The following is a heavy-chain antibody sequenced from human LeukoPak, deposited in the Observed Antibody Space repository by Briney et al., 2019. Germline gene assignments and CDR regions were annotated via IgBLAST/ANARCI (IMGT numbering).Heavy chain of an antibody. CDR1: GFSLSTRGMG. CDR2: IYWDDDK. D-gene: IGHD1-1*01. CDR3: AHMNTTRGFDY. V-gene: IGHV2-5*02. Sequence: SGPTLVKPTQTLTLTCTFSGFSLSTRGMGVGWIRQPPGEALEWLALIYWDDDKRYSPSLKSRLTITKDTSKNQVVLTMTSMDPVDTATYYCAHMNTTRGFDYWGQGTLVTVSS. J-gene: IGHJ4*02.